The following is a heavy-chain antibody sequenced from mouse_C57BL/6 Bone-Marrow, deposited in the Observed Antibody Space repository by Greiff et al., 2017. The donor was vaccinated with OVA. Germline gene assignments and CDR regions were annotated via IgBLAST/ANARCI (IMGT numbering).Heavy chain of an antibody. Sequence: QVQLQQSGAELVRPGASVKLSCKASGYTFTSYGISWVKQRTGQGLEWIGEIYPRSGNTYYNEKFKGKATLTADKSSSTAYMELRSLTSEDSAVYFCAGSFGRWLLRYFGGWGTGTTVTVSS. CDR2: IYPRSGNT. V-gene: IGHV1-81*01. CDR3: AGSFGRWLLRYFGG. CDR1: GYTFTSYG. J-gene: IGHJ1*03. D-gene: IGHD2-3*01.